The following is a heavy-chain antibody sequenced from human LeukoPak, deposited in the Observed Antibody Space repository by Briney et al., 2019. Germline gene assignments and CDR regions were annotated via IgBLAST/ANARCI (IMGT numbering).Heavy chain of an antibody. CDR3: ARDRLRVGAGIDY. CDR2: ISAYNGNT. CDR1: GYTFTSYG. J-gene: IGHJ4*02. D-gene: IGHD1-26*01. Sequence: ASVKVSCKASGYTFTSYGISWVRQAPGQGLEWMGWISAYNGNTNYAQKLQGRVTMTTDTSTSTANMELRSLRSDDTAVYYCARDRLRVGAGIDYWGQGTLVTVSS. V-gene: IGHV1-18*01.